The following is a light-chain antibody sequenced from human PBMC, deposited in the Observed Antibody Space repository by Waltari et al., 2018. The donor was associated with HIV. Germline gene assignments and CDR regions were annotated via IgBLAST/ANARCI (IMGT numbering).Light chain of an antibody. CDR1: SEHSTYA. V-gene: IGLV4-69*01. Sequence: QLALTQSPSASASLGASVKPTCTLKSEHSTYAIAWHQQQPQKGPRYLMKVNSDGSHNKWAGIPDRFSGSSSGAERYLTISGLQSEDEADYYCQTWGTGIWVFGGGTKLTVL. J-gene: IGLJ3*02. CDR2: VNSDGSH. CDR3: QTWGTGIWV.